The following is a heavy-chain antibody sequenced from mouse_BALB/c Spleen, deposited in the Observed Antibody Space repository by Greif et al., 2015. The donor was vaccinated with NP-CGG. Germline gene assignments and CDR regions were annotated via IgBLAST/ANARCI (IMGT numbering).Heavy chain of an antibody. CDR2: IYPGDGDT. V-gene: IGHV1-87*01. J-gene: IGHJ3*01. CDR1: GYTFTSYW. Sequence: QVQLQQSGAELARPGASVKLSCKASGYTFTSYWMQWVKQRPGQGLEWIGAIYPGDGDTRYTQKFKGKATLTADKSSSTAYMQLSSLASEDSAVYYCARMGNLDGTWFAYWGQGTLVTVSA. D-gene: IGHD2-1*01. CDR3: ARMGNLDGTWFAY.